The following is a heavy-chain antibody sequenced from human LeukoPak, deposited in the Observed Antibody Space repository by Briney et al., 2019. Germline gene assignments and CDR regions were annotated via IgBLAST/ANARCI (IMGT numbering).Heavy chain of an antibody. CDR3: ARQGSAVFGVVTLNDASDI. CDR1: GYSFTSYW. Sequence: GESLKISCKGSGYSFTSYWIGWVRQMPGKGLEWMGIIYPGDSDTRYSPSFQGQVTISADKSISTAYLQWSSLKASDTAMYYCARQGSAVFGVVTLNDASDIWGQGTMVTVSS. CDR2: IYPGDSDT. V-gene: IGHV5-51*01. D-gene: IGHD3-3*01. J-gene: IGHJ3*02.